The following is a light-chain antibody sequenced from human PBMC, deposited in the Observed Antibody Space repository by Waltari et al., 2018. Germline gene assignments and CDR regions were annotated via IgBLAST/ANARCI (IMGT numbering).Light chain of an antibody. V-gene: IGKV3-20*01. CDR3: QHYLRLPVT. J-gene: IGKJ1*01. CDR1: QSVTRA. CDR2: GAS. Sequence: DIVLTQSPGTLSLSPGESATLSCRTSQSVTRALAWYQQKPDQAPRLLIYGASNRATGIPDRFSGSGSGTDFSLTISSLEPEDFAVYYCQHYLRLPVTFGQGTKVEVK.